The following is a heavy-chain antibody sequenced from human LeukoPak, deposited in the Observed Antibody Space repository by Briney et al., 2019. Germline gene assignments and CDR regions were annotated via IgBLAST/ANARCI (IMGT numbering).Heavy chain of an antibody. V-gene: IGHV3-21*01. Sequence: GGSLRLSCAASGFTFSSYSMNWVRQAPGKGLEWVSSISSSSSYIYYADSVKGRFTISRDNAKNSLYLQMNRLRAEDTAVYYCERGQWIQLLRYYMDVWGKGTTVTIAS. CDR3: ERGQWIQLLRYYMDV. D-gene: IGHD5-18*01. J-gene: IGHJ6*03. CDR1: GFTFSSYS. CDR2: ISSSSSYI.